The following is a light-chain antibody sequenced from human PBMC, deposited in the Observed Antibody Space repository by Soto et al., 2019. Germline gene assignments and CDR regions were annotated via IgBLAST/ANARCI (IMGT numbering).Light chain of an antibody. V-gene: IGLV2-8*01. CDR3: SSFTGSDNP. Sequence: QSALTQPASVSGSPGQSITISCTGTSSDIGRYDYVSWYQQFPGKAPKLIIYEVSQRPSGVPDRFSDSKSGNTASLTVSGLQLEDEADYYCSSFTGSDNPFGGGTKVTVL. CDR1: SSDIGRYDY. CDR2: EVS. J-gene: IGLJ2*01.